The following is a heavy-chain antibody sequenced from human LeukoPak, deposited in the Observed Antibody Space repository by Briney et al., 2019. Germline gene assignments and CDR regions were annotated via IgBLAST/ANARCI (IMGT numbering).Heavy chain of an antibody. CDR2: IYYSGST. D-gene: IGHD4-23*01. CDR1: GGSISSYC. CDR3: ARNDGGLVDY. V-gene: IGHV4-59*08. J-gene: IGHJ4*02. Sequence: KTSETLSLTCTVSGGSISSYCWNWIRQPPGKGLEWIGYIYYSGSTNYNPSLKSRVTISVDTSKNQFSLKLSSVTAADTAVYYCARNDGGLVDYWGQGTLVTVSS.